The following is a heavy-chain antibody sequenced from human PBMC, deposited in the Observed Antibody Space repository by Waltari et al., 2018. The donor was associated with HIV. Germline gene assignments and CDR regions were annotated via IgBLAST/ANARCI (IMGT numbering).Heavy chain of an antibody. V-gene: IGHV4-34*01. CDR2: INHSGST. Sequence: QVQLQQWGAGLLKPSETLSLTCAVYGGSFSGFYWSWIRQPPGKGLEWIGEINHSGSTNYNPSLKSRVTISVDTSKSQFSLKLSSVTAADTAVYYCARGHLREVGATIAGPIFDYWGQGTLVTVSS. CDR3: ARGHLREVGATIAGPIFDY. D-gene: IGHD1-26*01. CDR1: GGSFSGFY. J-gene: IGHJ4*02.